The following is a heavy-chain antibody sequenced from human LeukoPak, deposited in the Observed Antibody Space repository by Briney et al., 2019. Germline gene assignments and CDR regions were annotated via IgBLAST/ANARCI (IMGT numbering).Heavy chain of an antibody. J-gene: IGHJ4*02. CDR1: GFIVNTNY. CDR3: AIERQFSSGWYYFDY. Sequence: GGSLRLSCAASGFIVNTNYMSWVRQVPGKGLEWVSVIDSGGKTYYADSAKGRFTISRDNSKTTVILQMNSLRAEDTAVYYCAIERQFSSGWYYFDYWGQGILVTVSS. CDR2: IDSGGKT. D-gene: IGHD6-19*01. V-gene: IGHV3-53*01.